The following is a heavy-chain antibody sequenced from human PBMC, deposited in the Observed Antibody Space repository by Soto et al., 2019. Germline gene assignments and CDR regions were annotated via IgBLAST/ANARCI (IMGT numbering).Heavy chain of an antibody. D-gene: IGHD4-4*01. J-gene: IGHJ6*02. V-gene: IGHV3-33*01. CDR3: ARDSDSNYGAHSQNLYYYYGMDV. CDR1: GFTFSSYG. CDR2: IWYDGSNK. Sequence: GGSLRLSCAASGFTFSSYGMHWVRQAPGKGLEWVAVIWYDGSNKYYADSVKGRFTISRDNSKNTLYLQMNSLRAEDTAVYYCARDSDSNYGAHSQNLYYYYGMDVWGQGTTVTVSS.